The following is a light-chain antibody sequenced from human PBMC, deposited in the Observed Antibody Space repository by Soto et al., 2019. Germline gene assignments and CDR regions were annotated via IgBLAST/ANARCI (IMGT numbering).Light chain of an antibody. CDR1: SSDLGTYNS. J-gene: IGLJ2*01. CDR2: DVS. V-gene: IGLV2-11*01. Sequence: QSALTQPRSVSGSPGQSVTISCTGTSSDLGTYNSVSWYQQHPGKAPKLMIYDVSKRPSGVPDRFSGSKSGNTASLTISGLPAEDEADYYCCSYAGSYTLIFGGGTKVTVL. CDR3: CSYAGSYTLI.